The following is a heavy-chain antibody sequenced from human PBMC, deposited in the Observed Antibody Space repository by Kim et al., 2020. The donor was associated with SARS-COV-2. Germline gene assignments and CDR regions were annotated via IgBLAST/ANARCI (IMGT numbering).Heavy chain of an antibody. CDR2: IYYSGST. V-gene: IGHV4-59*08. CDR3: ARLRELSSTSRYGPRYYYYYMDV. CDR1: GGSISSYY. D-gene: IGHD2-2*01. Sequence: SETLSLTCTVSGGSISSYYWSWIRQPPGKGLEWIGYIYYSGSTNYNPSLKSRVTISVDTSKNQFSLKLSSVTAADTAVYYCARLRELSSTSRYGPRYYYYYMDVWGKGTTVTVSS. J-gene: IGHJ6*03.